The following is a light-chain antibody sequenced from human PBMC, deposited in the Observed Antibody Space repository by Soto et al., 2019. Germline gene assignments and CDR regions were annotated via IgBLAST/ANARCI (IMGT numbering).Light chain of an antibody. CDR2: GAS. V-gene: IGKV3-20*01. CDR3: QHYGSSPPCT. CDR1: QSVSSSY. Sequence: EIVLTQSPGTLSLSPGERATLSCRASQSVSSSYLAWYQKKPGQDPRLLIYGASSRATGIPDRFSGSGSGTDFTLTISRLEPEDFAGYYCQHYGSSPPCTFGQGTKLEIK. J-gene: IGKJ2*02.